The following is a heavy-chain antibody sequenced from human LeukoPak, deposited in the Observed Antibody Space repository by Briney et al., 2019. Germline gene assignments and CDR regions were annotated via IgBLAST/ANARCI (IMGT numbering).Heavy chain of an antibody. CDR3: ARCRGYSYGYEDY. CDR2: ISSSGNTI. Sequence: GGSLRLSCAASGFTFSSYSMNWVGQAPGKGLEWVSYISSSGNTIDYADSVKGRFTISRDNAKNSLYLQMNSLRAEDTAVYYCARCRGYSYGYEDYWGQGTLVTVSS. J-gene: IGHJ4*02. V-gene: IGHV3-48*04. CDR1: GFTFSSYS. D-gene: IGHD5-18*01.